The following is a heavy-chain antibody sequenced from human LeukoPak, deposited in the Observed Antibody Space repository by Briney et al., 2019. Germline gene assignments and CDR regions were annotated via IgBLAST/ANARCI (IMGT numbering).Heavy chain of an antibody. CDR1: GFTFRSYS. Sequence: GGSLKLSCAASGFTFRSYSMNWVRPAPGKGLEWVSSISSSSYIYYADSVKGRFTISRDNAKNSLYLQMNSLRAEDTAVYYCARRWDSSSSGFDYWGQGTLVTVSS. CDR2: ISSSSYI. D-gene: IGHD6-6*01. J-gene: IGHJ4*02. V-gene: IGHV3-21*01. CDR3: ARRWDSSSSGFDY.